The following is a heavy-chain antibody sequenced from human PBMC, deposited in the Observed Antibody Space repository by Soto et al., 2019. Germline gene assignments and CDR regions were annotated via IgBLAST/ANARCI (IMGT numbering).Heavy chain of an antibody. V-gene: IGHV1-18*01. Sequence: QIQLVQSGAEVKKPGASVKVSCKASGYTFLTYAVSWVRQAPGRGLEWMGWISAYNGNTNYAQKVQGRLTLTTDTSTRTSDLELRSLTSDGTAIYYCARVGGALGELDYWGQGTLVTVS. J-gene: IGHJ4*02. CDR1: GYTFLTYA. D-gene: IGHD3-16*01. CDR3: ARVGGALGELDY. CDR2: ISAYNGNT.